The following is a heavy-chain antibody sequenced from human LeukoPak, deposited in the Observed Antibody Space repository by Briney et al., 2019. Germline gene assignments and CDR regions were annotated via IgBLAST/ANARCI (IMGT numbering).Heavy chain of an antibody. CDR1: GGSISSSNW. J-gene: IGHJ4*02. CDR2: IYHSGST. D-gene: IGHD6-13*01. V-gene: IGHV4-4*02. Sequence: SETLSLTCAVSGGSISSSNWWSWVRQPPGKGLEWIGEIYHSGSTNYNPSLKSRVTISVDKSKNQFSLKLSSVTAADKAVYYCARAMDSSSWYGGSFDYWGQGTLVTVSS. CDR3: ARAMDSSSWYGGSFDY.